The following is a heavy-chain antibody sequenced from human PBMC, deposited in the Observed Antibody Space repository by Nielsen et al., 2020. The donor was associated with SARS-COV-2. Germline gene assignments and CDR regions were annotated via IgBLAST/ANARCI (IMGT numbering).Heavy chain of an antibody. J-gene: IGHJ4*02. CDR2: IKQDGSEK. V-gene: IGHV3-7*01. CDR1: GFTFSSYW. D-gene: IGHD5-18*01. CDR3: ASGLWTEFDY. Sequence: GESLKISCAASGFTFSSYWMSWVRQAPGKGLEWVANIKQDGSEKYYVDSVKGRFTISRDNAKNSLYLQMNSLRAEDTAVYYCASGLWTEFDYWGQGTLVTVSS.